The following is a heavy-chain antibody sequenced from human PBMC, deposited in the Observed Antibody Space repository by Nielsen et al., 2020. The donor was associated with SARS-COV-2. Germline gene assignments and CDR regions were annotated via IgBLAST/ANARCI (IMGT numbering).Heavy chain of an antibody. V-gene: IGHV3-21*05. Sequence: GGSLRLSCAASGFTFSSYSMNWVRQAPGKGLEWVSYISSSSTYIYYADSVKGRFTISRDNAKNSLYLQINSLRAEDTAVYYCARDGQYSSGGGGAFDIWGQGTMVTVSS. D-gene: IGHD6-19*01. CDR3: ARDGQYSSGGGGAFDI. J-gene: IGHJ3*02. CDR1: GFTFSSYS. CDR2: ISSSSTYI.